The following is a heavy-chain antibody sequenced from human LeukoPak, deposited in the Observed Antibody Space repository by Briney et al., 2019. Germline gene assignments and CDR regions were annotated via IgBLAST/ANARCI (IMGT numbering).Heavy chain of an antibody. Sequence: SETLSLTCTVSGYSISSGYYWGWIRQPPGKGLEWIGYVFHTGSTNYNPSLKSRVTMSVDTSKNQFSLKLSSVTAADTAVYYCARDRWFDPWGQGTLVTVSS. V-gene: IGHV4-38-2*02. CDR2: VFHTGST. CDR1: GYSISSGYY. J-gene: IGHJ5*02. CDR3: ARDRWFDP.